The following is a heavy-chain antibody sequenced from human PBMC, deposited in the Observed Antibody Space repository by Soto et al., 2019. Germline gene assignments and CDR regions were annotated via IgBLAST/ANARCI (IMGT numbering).Heavy chain of an antibody. V-gene: IGHV3-53*01. J-gene: IGHJ6*02. CDR3: ARDRGRNGMDV. CDR1: GFTVSSNY. D-gene: IGHD5-12*01. Sequence: LRLSCAASGFTVSSNYMSWVRQAPGKGLEWVSVIYSGGSTYYADSVKGRFTISRDNSKDTLYLQMNSLRAEDTAVYYCARDRGRNGMDVWGQGTTVTVS. CDR2: IYSGGST.